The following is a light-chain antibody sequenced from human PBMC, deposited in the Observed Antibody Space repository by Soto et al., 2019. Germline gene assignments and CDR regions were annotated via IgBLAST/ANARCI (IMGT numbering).Light chain of an antibody. Sequence: DIQMTQSPSSLSASGGARVTITCQTSHDVSRNLNWFQQKPGEAPQLLIYDASNLERGVPSRFSGSGSGTDFALTISSLQPEDVATYYCQQYNSMLSFGGGTEVEIK. V-gene: IGKV1-33*01. CDR1: HDVSRN. CDR2: DAS. CDR3: QQYNSMLS. J-gene: IGKJ4*01.